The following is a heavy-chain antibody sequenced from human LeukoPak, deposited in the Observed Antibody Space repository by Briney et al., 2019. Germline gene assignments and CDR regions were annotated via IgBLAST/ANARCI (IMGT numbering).Heavy chain of an antibody. V-gene: IGHV7-4-1*02. CDR1: GYTFTTYA. J-gene: IGHJ3*02. Sequence: ASVKVSCKASGYTFTTYAINWVRQAPGQGLEWMGWINTNTGNPTYAQGFTGRFVFSLDTSVSTAYLQISSLKAEDTAVYYCAREIGVAAPLPDAFDIWGRGTMVTVSS. CDR3: AREIGVAAPLPDAFDI. D-gene: IGHD2-15*01. CDR2: INTNTGNP.